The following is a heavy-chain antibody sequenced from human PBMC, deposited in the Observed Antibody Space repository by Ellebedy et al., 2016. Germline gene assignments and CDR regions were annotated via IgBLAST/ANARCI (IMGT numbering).Heavy chain of an antibody. CDR3: RVGHYSQS. D-gene: IGHD2-15*01. CDR2: ISGGGDNT. Sequence: GESLKISXAASGFTFSSYAMSWVRQAPGKGLEWVSAISGGGDNTDFADSVKGRFTISRDNSRSTLFLHMNSLRAEDTALYYCRVGHYSQSWGQGTLVTVSS. CDR1: GFTFSSYA. V-gene: IGHV3-23*01. J-gene: IGHJ4*02.